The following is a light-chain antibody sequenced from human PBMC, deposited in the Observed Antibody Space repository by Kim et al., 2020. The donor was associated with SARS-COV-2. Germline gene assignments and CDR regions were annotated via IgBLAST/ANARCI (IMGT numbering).Light chain of an antibody. CDR3: QQSYITPFT. CDR1: QSISSH. CDR2: AAS. V-gene: IGKV1-39*01. Sequence: DIQMTQSPSTLSASVGDRVTITCRTTQSISSHLNWYQQKPGRAPKLLISAASTLQGGVPSRFSGSGSETDFTLTISSLQPEDFATYFCQQSYITPFTFGPGTRVDIK. J-gene: IGKJ3*01.